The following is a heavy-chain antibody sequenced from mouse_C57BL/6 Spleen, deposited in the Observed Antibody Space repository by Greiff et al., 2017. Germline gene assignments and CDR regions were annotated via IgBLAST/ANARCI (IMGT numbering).Heavy chain of an antibody. CDR2: ISSGSSTI. CDR1: GFTFSDYG. CDR3: ARSWAYYAMDD. V-gene: IGHV5-17*01. D-gene: IGHD4-1*01. Sequence: EVMLVESGGGLVKPGGSLKLSCAASGFTFSDYGMHWVRQAPEKGLEWVAYISSGSSTIYYADTVKGRFTISRDNAKNTLFLQMTSLRSEDTAMYYCARSWAYYAMDDWGQGTSDTVSS. J-gene: IGHJ4*01.